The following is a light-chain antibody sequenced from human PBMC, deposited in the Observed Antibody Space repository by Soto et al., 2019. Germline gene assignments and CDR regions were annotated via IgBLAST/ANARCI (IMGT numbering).Light chain of an antibody. J-gene: IGKJ3*01. CDR1: QTINTW. Sequence: DIQMIQSPSTLSASVGDRVTITCRASQTINTWLAWYQQKPGKAPKLLIYRASNLVSGVPSRFSGSGSGTEFTLTISSLQPDDFSIYYCQQYETYSGTFGPGTKVDI. CDR3: QQYETYSGT. V-gene: IGKV1-5*03. CDR2: RAS.